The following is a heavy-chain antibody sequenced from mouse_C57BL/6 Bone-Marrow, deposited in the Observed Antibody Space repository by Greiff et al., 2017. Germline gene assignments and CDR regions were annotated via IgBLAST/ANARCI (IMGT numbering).Heavy chain of an antibody. CDR2: IDPANGNT. CDR3: ARLDTTVVAAPYFDY. J-gene: IGHJ2*01. CDR1: GFNIKNTY. D-gene: IGHD1-1*01. Sequence: VQLQQSVAELVRPGASVKLSCTASGFNIKNTYMHWVKQRPEQGLEWIGRIDPANGNTKYAPKFQGKATITADTSSNTAYLQLSSLTSEDTAIYDCARLDTTVVAAPYFDYWGQGTTLTVSS. V-gene: IGHV14-3*01.